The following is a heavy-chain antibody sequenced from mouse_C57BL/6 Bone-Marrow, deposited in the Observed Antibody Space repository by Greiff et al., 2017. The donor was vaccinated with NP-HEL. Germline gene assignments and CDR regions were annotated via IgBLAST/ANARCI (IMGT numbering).Heavy chain of an antibody. J-gene: IGHJ2*01. CDR2: IDPSDSYT. D-gene: IGHD1-1*02. CDR3: ARYGWVFDY. Sequence: QVQLQQPGAELVRPGTSVKLSCKASGYTFTSYWLHWVKQRPGQGLEWIGVIDPSDSYTNYIQQFKGKATLTVDTSSSTAYMQLGSLTSEDSAVYYCARYGWVFDYWGQGTTLTVSS. V-gene: IGHV1-59*01. CDR1: GYTFTSYW.